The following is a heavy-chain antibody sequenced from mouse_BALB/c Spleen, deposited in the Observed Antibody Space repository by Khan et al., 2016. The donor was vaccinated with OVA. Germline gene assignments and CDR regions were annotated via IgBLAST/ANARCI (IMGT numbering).Heavy chain of an antibody. CDR2: IFPGNSDT. J-gene: IGHJ2*01. CDR1: GYTFTNYW. V-gene: IGHV1-5*01. CDR3: ARDGVGNYEILDY. Sequence: VQLQQPGTVLARPGASVKMSCKASGYTFTNYWMHWVKQRPGQGLEWIGTIFPGNSDTNYNQKFTGKAKLTAVTSTSTAYMELSSLTNEDSAVDYCARDGVGNYEILDYWGQGTTLTVSS. D-gene: IGHD2-1*01.